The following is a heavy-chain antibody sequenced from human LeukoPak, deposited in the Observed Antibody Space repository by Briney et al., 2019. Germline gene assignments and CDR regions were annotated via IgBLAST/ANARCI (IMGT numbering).Heavy chain of an antibody. V-gene: IGHV1-58*01. CDR2: IVVGSGNT. J-gene: IGHJ4*02. D-gene: IGHD3-22*01. Sequence: SVKVSCKASGFTFTSSAVQWVRQARGQRLEWIGWIVVGSGNTNYAQKFQERVTITRDMSASTAYMELSSLRSEDTAVYYCAADPSYYYDSSGYRLGDYWGQGTLVTVSS. CDR3: AADPSYYYDSSGYRLGDY. CDR1: GFTFTSSA.